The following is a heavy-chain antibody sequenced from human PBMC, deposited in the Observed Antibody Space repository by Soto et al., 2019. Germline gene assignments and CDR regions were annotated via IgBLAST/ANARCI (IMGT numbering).Heavy chain of an antibody. CDR2: INYSGST. V-gene: IGHV4-59*08. CDR1: GDSLSTYY. D-gene: IGHD3-3*01. Sequence: SETLSLTCTVSGDSLSTYYWSWIRQPPGKRLEWIGYINYSGSTNYNPFLRSRVTMSVDTSKNQFSLNLSSVTAADTAVYYCARLIFGVEPSGWGQGTLVTVSS. CDR3: ARLIFGVEPSG. J-gene: IGHJ4*02.